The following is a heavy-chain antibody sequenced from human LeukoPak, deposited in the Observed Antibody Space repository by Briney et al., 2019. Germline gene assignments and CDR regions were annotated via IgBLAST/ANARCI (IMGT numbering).Heavy chain of an antibody. CDR2: ISYDGSNK. V-gene: IGHV3-30*18. D-gene: IGHD3-22*01. CDR3: AKDLLYYYDSSGPSGEDY. CDR1: GFTFSSYG. J-gene: IGHJ4*02. Sequence: GGSLRLSCAASGFTFSSYGMHWVRQAPGKGLEWVAVISYDGSNKYYADSVKGRFTISRDNSKNTLYLQMNSLRAEDTAVYYCAKDLLYYYDSSGPSGEDYWGQGTLVTVSS.